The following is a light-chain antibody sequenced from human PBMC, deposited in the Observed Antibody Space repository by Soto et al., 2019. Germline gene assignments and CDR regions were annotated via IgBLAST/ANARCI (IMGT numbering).Light chain of an antibody. CDR2: EVS. CDR3: NSYSSSTSLPYV. CDR1: TNDVGGYNY. Sequence: QSVLTQPASVSGSPGQSITLSCTGTTNDVGGYNYVSWYQQHPGKAPKLLIFEVSSRPSGVSNRFSGSKSGNTASLTISALQAVDEAEYFCNSYSSSTSLPYVFGTGTKLTVL. J-gene: IGLJ1*01. V-gene: IGLV2-14*01.